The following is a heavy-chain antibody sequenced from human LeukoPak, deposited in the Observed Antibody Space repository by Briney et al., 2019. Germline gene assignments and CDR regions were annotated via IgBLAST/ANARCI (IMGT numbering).Heavy chain of an antibody. Sequence: GGSLRLSCAASGFTFSSYWMNWVRQAPGKGLEWVADIKQDGSETYYVDSVKGRFTISRDNAKNSLNLQMNSLRVEDTAVYYCARAGGARSSWSYWGQGTLVTVSS. D-gene: IGHD6-13*01. CDR1: GFTFSSYW. J-gene: IGHJ4*02. CDR3: ARAGGARSSWSY. V-gene: IGHV3-7*01. CDR2: IKQDGSET.